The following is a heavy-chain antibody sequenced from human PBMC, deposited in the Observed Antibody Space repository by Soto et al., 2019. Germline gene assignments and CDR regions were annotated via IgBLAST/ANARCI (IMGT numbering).Heavy chain of an antibody. Sequence: ASVKVSCKASGFTFTSSAMQWVRQARGQRLEWIGWIVVGSGNTNYAQKFQERVTMTRDISTSTAYMELRSLRSDDTAVYYCARDLMKGIAVAGREYYFDYWGQGTLVTVSS. D-gene: IGHD6-19*01. V-gene: IGHV1-58*02. CDR2: IVVGSGNT. J-gene: IGHJ4*02. CDR1: GFTFTSSA. CDR3: ARDLMKGIAVAGREYYFDY.